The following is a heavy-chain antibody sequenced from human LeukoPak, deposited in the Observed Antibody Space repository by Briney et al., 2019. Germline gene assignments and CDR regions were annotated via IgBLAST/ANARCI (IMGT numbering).Heavy chain of an antibody. D-gene: IGHD3-16*01. V-gene: IGHV3-48*04. Sequence: GGSLRLSCAVSGFTFSTYSMNWVRQAPGKGLEWVSYISSSSSTIYYADSVKGRFTISRDNAKNSLYLHMNSLRAEDTAVYYCARGGSGLDYWGQGTLVTVSS. CDR2: ISSSSSTI. CDR3: ARGGSGLDY. J-gene: IGHJ4*02. CDR1: GFTFSTYS.